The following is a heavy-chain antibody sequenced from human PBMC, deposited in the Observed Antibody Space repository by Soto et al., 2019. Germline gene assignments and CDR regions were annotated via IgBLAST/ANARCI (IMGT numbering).Heavy chain of an antibody. Sequence: GGSLRLSCAASGFTFSSYAMSWVRQAPGKGLEWVSAISGSGGSTYYADSVKGRFTISRDNSKNTLYLQMNSLRAEDTAVYYCAKVRGSRSGYDSGYYYYGMDVWGQGTTVTVSS. CDR3: AKVRGSRSGYDSGYYYYGMDV. J-gene: IGHJ6*02. CDR1: GFTFSSYA. D-gene: IGHD5-12*01. CDR2: ISGSGGST. V-gene: IGHV3-23*01.